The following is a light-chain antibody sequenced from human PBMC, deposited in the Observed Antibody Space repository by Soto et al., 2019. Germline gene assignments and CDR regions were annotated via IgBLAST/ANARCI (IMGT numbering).Light chain of an antibody. V-gene: IGLV1-47*01. CDR3: AAWDDSLSGRV. J-gene: IGLJ2*01. CDR2: MNN. Sequence: QSVLTQPPSASGTPRQRVTLSCSGSTSNIGSNYVYWYQQLPGTAPKLLIYMNNQRPSGVPDRFSGSKSGTSASLAISGLRSEDEADYYCAAWDDSLSGRVFGGGTKLTVL. CDR1: TSNIGSNY.